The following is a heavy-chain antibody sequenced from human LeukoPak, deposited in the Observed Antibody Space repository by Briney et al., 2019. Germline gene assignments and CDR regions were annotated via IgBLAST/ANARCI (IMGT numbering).Heavy chain of an antibody. J-gene: IGHJ4*02. Sequence: GSLRLSCAASGFTFSSYAMSWIRQPPGKGLEWIGEINHSGSTNYNPSLKSRVTISVDTSKNQFSLKLSSVTAADTAVYYCARGFRGVYSYGSKLNFYFDYWGQGTLVTVSS. CDR3: ARGFRGVYSYGSKLNFYFDY. CDR2: INHSGST. D-gene: IGHD5-18*01. V-gene: IGHV4-34*01. CDR1: GFTFSSYA.